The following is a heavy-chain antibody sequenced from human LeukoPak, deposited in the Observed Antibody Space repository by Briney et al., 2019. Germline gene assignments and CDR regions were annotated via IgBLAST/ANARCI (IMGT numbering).Heavy chain of an antibody. CDR1: GFTFSDYY. Sequence: PGGSLRLSCAASGFTFSDYYMSWIRQAPGMGLEWVSYISSSSSNRNYADSVKGRFTISRDNAKNSLDLQMNSLRAEDTAVYYCARAQYYLDSWGQGTLVTVSS. CDR2: ISSSSSNR. V-gene: IGHV3-11*06. J-gene: IGHJ4*02. CDR3: ARAQYYLDS.